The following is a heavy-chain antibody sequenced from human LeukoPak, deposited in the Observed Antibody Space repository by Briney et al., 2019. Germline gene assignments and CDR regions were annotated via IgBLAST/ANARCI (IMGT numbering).Heavy chain of an antibody. CDR3: ARDPVWFRELLLYYMDV. D-gene: IGHD3-10*01. V-gene: IGHV3-30*01. Sequence: GGSLRLSCAASGFTFSTFAMHWVRQAPGKGLEWVAVISYDGSNRYYADSVKGRFTISRDNSKNTLHLQMNSLRAEDTAVYYCARDPVWFRELLLYYMDVWGKGTTVTVFS. J-gene: IGHJ6*03. CDR2: ISYDGSNR. CDR1: GFTFSTFA.